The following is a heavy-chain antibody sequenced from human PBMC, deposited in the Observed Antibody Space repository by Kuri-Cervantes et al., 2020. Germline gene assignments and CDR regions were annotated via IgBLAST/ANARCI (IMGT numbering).Heavy chain of an antibody. Sequence: GGSLRLSCAASRFTFTSFGMNWIRQAPGKGLEWASYISSSSSSIYYSDSVRGRFTISRDNAKSSLYLQLNSLRAEDTAVYYCAREGLRYYYDQMPFDYWGQGTLVTVSS. J-gene: IGHJ4*02. V-gene: IGHV3-48*01. CDR1: RFTFTSFG. D-gene: IGHD3-22*01. CDR3: AREGLRYYYDQMPFDY. CDR2: ISSSSSSI.